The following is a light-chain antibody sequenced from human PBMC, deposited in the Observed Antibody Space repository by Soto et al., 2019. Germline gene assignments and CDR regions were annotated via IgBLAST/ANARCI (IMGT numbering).Light chain of an antibody. CDR2: AAS. Sequence: DIQLTQSPSFLSASLGDRVTITCRASQGISTYLAWYQQKPGKAPKLLIYAASTLHSGVPSRFSGSGSGTEFTLTLRTLQPEDFSTYYCQQLWTFGQGTKVEIK. J-gene: IGKJ1*01. V-gene: IGKV1-9*01. CDR1: QGISTY. CDR3: QQLWT.